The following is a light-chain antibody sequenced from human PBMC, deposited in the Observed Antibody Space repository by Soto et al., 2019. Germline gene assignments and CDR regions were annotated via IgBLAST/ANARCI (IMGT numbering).Light chain of an antibody. CDR3: LQYGSSPRT. CDR2: GAS. J-gene: IGKJ1*01. Sequence: EIVLTQSPGTLSLSPGERATLSCRATQSVNNNFLAWYQQKPGQAPRLLIYGASSRATGIPDRFSGSASGTDFTLTISRLEPEDFAVYYCLQYGSSPRTFGQGTKVEIK. CDR1: QSVNNNF. V-gene: IGKV3-20*01.